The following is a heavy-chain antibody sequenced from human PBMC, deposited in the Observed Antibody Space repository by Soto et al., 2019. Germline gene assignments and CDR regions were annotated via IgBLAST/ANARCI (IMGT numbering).Heavy chain of an antibody. CDR2: IYPGDSDT. CDR3: ARLVPLFASGDSGWFGP. V-gene: IGHV5-51*01. D-gene: IGHD4-17*01. Sequence: EVQLVQSGVEVKKPGESLKISCKGSGYTFSTHWIAWVRQMPGKGLEWMGSIYPGDSDTRYSPTFQGQVIISADKSIRTARVQVSGVRASDTAMYYCARLVPLFASGDSGWFGPWGQGTLVTVSS. CDR1: GYTFSTHW. J-gene: IGHJ5*02.